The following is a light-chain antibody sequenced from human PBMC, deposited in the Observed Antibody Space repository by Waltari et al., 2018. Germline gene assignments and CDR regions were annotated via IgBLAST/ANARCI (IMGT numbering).Light chain of an antibody. CDR3: SSYTTSSAPGV. J-gene: IGLJ1*01. CDR1: ASHVGAYDF. Sequence: QSALTQPASVSGSPGQSITISCSGTASHVGAYDFVSWYQQHPGKAPHLIIYEVRNRPSGISNRFSASKSGNTASLTISGLQAEDEADYYCSSYTTSSAPGVFGTGTRVTVL. V-gene: IGLV2-14*01. CDR2: EVR.